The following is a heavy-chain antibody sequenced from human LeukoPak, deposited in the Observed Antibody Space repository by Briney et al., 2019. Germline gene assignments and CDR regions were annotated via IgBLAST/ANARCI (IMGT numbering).Heavy chain of an antibody. V-gene: IGHV3-30-3*01. Sequence: GGSLRLSCAASGFTFSSYAMHWVRQAPGKGLEWVAVISYDGSNKYYADSVKGRFTISRDNSKNTLYLQMNSLRAEDTAVYYCARGDYGDFLPDYWGQGILVTVSS. CDR3: ARGDYGDFLPDY. D-gene: IGHD4-17*01. CDR1: GFTFSSYA. J-gene: IGHJ4*02. CDR2: ISYDGSNK.